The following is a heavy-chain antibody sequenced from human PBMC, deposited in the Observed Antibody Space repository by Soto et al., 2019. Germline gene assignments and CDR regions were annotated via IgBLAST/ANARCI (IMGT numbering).Heavy chain of an antibody. V-gene: IGHV1-18*01. CDR3: AREYCTSSSCYGSDF. J-gene: IGHJ4*02. Sequence: QVQLVQSGAEVKKPGASVKVSCKASGYTFTDYGTSWVRQAPGQGLEWMGWISTYNGDTKYTQNFRGRVTMTADTSTTTAYMELTSLTSDDTAIYYCAREYCTSSSCYGSDFWGQGTLVTVSS. CDR1: GYTFTDYG. CDR2: ISTYNGDT. D-gene: IGHD2-2*01.